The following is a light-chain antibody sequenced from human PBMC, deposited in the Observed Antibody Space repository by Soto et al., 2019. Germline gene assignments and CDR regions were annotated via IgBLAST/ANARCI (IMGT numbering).Light chain of an antibody. V-gene: IGLV2-14*03. CDR1: SSDVGGYNY. CDR2: DVS. Sequence: QSALTQPASVSGSPGQSMTISCTGTSSDVGGYNYVSWYQHHPGKAPKLMIYDVSNRPPGVSNRFSGSKSGNTASLTISGLEAEDEAEYFCSSYTISSTLGIGYVFGTGIKVSVL. J-gene: IGLJ1*01. CDR3: SSYTISSTLGIGYV.